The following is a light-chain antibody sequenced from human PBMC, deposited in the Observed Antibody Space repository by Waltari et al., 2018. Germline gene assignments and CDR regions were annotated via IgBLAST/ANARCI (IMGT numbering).Light chain of an antibody. CDR1: QSASKY. V-gene: IGKV3-11*01. J-gene: IGKJ4*01. CDR3: QQRNDWPLT. CDR2: DAS. Sequence: EIVLTQSPATLSLPPGERATLSCRASQSASKYVAWYQQRPGQPPRLLIYDASNRAAGVPDRFDAFGSGTDFTLTINSLEPEDFAVYYCQQRNDWPLTFGGGTRVEIK.